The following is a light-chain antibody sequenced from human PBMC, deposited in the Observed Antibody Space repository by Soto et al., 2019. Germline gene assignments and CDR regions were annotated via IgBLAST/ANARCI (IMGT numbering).Light chain of an antibody. Sequence: QSALTQPRSVSGSPGQSVTISCTGTSSDVGGYHYVSWYQQQPGKAPKVMIYDVSERPSGVSDLFSGSTSGNTASLTISGLQAEDEAHYYSVPYAGRPRYVFGTGTKLTVL. J-gene: IGLJ1*01. CDR1: SSDVGGYHY. CDR3: VPYAGRPRYV. CDR2: DVS. V-gene: IGLV2-11*01.